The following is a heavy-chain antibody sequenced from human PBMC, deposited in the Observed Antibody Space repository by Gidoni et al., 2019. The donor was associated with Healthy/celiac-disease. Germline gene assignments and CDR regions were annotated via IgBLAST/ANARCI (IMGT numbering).Heavy chain of an antibody. Sequence: SLRLSCAASGFTFSSYAMHWVRQAPGKGLEWVAVISYDGSNKYYADSVKGRFTISRDNSKNTLYLQMNSLRAEDTAVYYCARDLKLDYYDSSVPHSALGYWGQGTLVTVSS. CDR3: ARDLKLDYYDSSVPHSALGY. J-gene: IGHJ4*02. D-gene: IGHD3-22*01. CDR2: ISYDGSNK. V-gene: IGHV3-30-3*01. CDR1: GFTFSSYA.